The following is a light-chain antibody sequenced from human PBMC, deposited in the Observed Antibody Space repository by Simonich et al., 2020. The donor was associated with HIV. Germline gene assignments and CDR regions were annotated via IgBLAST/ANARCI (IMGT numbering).Light chain of an antibody. Sequence: EIVLTQSPGTLSLSPGERATLSCRASQSVSSNILAWYQQKPGQAPRLLIYGASTRATGIPARVSGSGSGTEFTLTISSLQSEDFGVYYCQQYKKWPPWTFGQGTKVEIK. CDR1: QSVSSN. J-gene: IGKJ1*01. CDR2: GAS. V-gene: IGKV3-15*01. CDR3: QQYKKWPPWT.